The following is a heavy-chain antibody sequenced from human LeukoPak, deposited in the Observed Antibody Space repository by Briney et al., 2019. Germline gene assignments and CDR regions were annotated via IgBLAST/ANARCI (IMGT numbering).Heavy chain of an antibody. CDR3: ARQTKGIAARRNWFDP. CDR1: GGSISSSSYY. D-gene: IGHD6-6*01. V-gene: IGHV4-39*01. CDR2: IYYSGST. J-gene: IGHJ5*02. Sequence: SETLSLTCTVSGGSISSSSYYWGWLRQPPGKGLEWIGSIYYSGSTYCNPSLKSRVTISVDTSKNQFSLTLSSVTAADTAVYYCARQTKGIAARRNWFDPWGQGTLVTVSS.